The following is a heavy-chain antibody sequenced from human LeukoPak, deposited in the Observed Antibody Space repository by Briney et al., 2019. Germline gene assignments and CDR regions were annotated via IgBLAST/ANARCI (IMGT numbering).Heavy chain of an antibody. Sequence: PGGSLRLSCAASGFTFSSYSMNWVRQAPGKGLEWVSYISNSSSTIYYADSVKGRFTISRDNAKNSLYLQMNSLRAEDTAVYYCARDADYSNPCYMDVWGKGTTVTVSS. CDR3: ARDADYSNPCYMDV. CDR1: GFTFSSYS. D-gene: IGHD4-11*01. V-gene: IGHV3-48*01. J-gene: IGHJ6*03. CDR2: ISNSSSTI.